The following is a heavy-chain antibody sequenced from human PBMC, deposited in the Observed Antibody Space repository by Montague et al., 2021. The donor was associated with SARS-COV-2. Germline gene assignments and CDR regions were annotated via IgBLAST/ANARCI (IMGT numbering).Heavy chain of an antibody. CDR3: ARSRENYNILTGYPYYFDY. CDR2: IFYTGST. J-gene: IGHJ4*02. D-gene: IGHD3-9*01. Sequence: SETLSLTCTVSGDSINTYYWNWIRQPPGKGLEWLGSIFYTGSTNYNPSXXSRVTISVDTSKNQFSLKLSTVTAADTAVYYCARSRENYNILTGYPYYFDYWGQGTLVTVSS. CDR1: GDSINTYY. V-gene: IGHV4-59*01.